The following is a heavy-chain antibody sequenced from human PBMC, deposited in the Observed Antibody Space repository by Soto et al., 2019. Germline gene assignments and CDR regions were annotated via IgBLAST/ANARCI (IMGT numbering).Heavy chain of an antibody. CDR1: GFTFSSYG. CDR2: ISYDGSNK. D-gene: IGHD5-12*01. J-gene: IGHJ4*02. Sequence: QVQLVESGGGVVQPGRSLRLSCAASGFTFSSYGMHWVRQAPGKGLEWVAVISYDGSNKYYADSVKGRFTISRDNSKNTLYLQMNSLRAEDTAVYYCAKEFALGFSGPIGGFDYWGQGTLVTVSS. V-gene: IGHV3-30*18. CDR3: AKEFALGFSGPIGGFDY.